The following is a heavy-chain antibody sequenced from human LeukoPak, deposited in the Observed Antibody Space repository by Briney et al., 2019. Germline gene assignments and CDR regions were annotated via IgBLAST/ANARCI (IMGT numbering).Heavy chain of an antibody. CDR2: INVKSGGT. V-gene: IGHV1-2*02. CDR3: ARDSGYPSYFDF. Sequence: ASVKVSCRASGYTFTNSFIHWVRQAPGQGLEWIGWINVKSGGTNYAQKFQGRVTVTRDTSIRTAYMELSSLRSDDTALYYCARDSGYPSYFDFWGQGTLVTVSS. D-gene: IGHD3-22*01. J-gene: IGHJ4*02. CDR1: GYTFTNSF.